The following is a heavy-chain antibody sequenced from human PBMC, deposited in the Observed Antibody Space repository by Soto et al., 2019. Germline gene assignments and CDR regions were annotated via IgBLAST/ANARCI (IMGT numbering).Heavy chain of an antibody. CDR3: ARPSRRDGLDY. Sequence: PSETLSLTCAVYGGSFSGYYWSWIRQPPGKGLEWIGEINHSGSTNYNPSLKSRVTISVDTSKNQFSLKLSSVTAADTAVYYCARPSRRDGLDYWGQGTLVTVSS. CDR2: INHSGST. J-gene: IGHJ4*02. CDR1: GGSFSGYY. V-gene: IGHV4-34*01.